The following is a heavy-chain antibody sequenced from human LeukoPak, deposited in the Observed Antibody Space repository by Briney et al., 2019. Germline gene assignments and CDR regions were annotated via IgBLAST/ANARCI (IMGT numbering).Heavy chain of an antibody. V-gene: IGHV3-9*01. CDR2: ISWNSGSI. CDR3: AKDRDPMATIEGVFDY. Sequence: GRSLRLSCAASGFTFDDYAMHWVRQAPGKGLEWVSGISWNSGSIGYADSVKGRFTISRDNAKNSLYLQMNSLRAEDTALCYCAKDRDPMATIEGVFDYWGQGTLVTASS. CDR1: GFTFDDYA. J-gene: IGHJ4*02. D-gene: IGHD5-24*01.